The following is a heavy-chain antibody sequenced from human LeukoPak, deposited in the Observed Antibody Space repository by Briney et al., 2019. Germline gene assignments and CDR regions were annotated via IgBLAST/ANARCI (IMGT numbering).Heavy chain of an antibody. Sequence: ASVKVSCKXFGYTFTSYYMHWVRQAPGQGLEWMGIINPSGGSTSYAQKFQGRVTMTRDTSTSTVYMELSSLRSEDTAVYYCARNMYYYDSSGIGTDNFDYWGQGTLVTVSS. V-gene: IGHV1-46*01. CDR1: GYTFTSYY. D-gene: IGHD3-22*01. J-gene: IGHJ4*02. CDR2: INPSGGST. CDR3: ARNMYYYDSSGIGTDNFDY.